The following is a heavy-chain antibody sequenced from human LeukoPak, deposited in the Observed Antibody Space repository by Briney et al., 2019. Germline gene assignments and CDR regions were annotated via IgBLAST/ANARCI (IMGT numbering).Heavy chain of an antibody. Sequence: GGSLRLSCAASGFTFNSYAMYWVRQAPGKGLEWVSSISSSSSYIYYADSVKGRFTISRDNAKNSLYLQMNSLRAEDTAVYYCAREGSSIAAATNWFDPWGQGTLVTVSS. V-gene: IGHV3-21*01. CDR3: AREGSSIAAATNWFDP. J-gene: IGHJ5*02. CDR1: GFTFNSYA. D-gene: IGHD6-13*01. CDR2: ISSSSSYI.